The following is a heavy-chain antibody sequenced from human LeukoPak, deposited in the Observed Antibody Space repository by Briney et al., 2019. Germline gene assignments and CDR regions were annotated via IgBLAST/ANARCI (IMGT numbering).Heavy chain of an antibody. CDR3: ARAPAEGYFDL. V-gene: IGHV4-39*07. CDR1: GGSISSGSYY. Sequence: PSQTLSLTCTVSGGSISSGSYYWSWIRQPPGKGLEWIGEINHSGSTNYNPSLKSRVTISVDTSKNQFSLKLSSVTAADTAVYYCARAPAEGYFDLWGRGTLVTVSS. J-gene: IGHJ2*01. CDR2: INHSGST.